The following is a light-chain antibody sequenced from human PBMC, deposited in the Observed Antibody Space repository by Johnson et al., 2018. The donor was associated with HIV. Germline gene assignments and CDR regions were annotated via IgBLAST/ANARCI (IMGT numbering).Light chain of an antibody. CDR2: DNN. V-gene: IGLV1-51*01. CDR1: ISNIGNNY. J-gene: IGLJ1*01. CDR3: GIWDSSLSDYV. Sequence: QPVLTQPPSVSAAPGQKVTISCSGSISNIGNNYVSWYQQLPGTAPKLLIYDNNKRPSGIPDRFSASKSATSAALGITGLQTGGEADYYCGIWDSSLSDYVFGTGTKVTVL.